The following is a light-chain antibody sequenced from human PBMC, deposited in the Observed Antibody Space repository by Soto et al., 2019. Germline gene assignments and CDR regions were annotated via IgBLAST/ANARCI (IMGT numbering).Light chain of an antibody. CDR3: SSFTSSSTYV. Sequence: QSALTQPASVSGSPGQSITISCTGTSSDVGNYNYVSWYQQHPGKAPKLMIYDVTNRPSGVSRRFSVSKSGNTASLTISGLQAEDEADYYCSSFTSSSTYVFGTGTKLTVL. J-gene: IGLJ1*01. V-gene: IGLV2-14*03. CDR1: SSDVGNYNY. CDR2: DVT.